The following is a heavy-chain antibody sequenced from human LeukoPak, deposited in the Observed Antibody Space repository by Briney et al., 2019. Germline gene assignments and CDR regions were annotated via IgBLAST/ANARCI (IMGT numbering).Heavy chain of an antibody. J-gene: IGHJ4*02. D-gene: IGHD5-24*01. CDR3: AKDYVSGDGYWDFDY. Sequence: PGGSLRLSCAASGFSFSSYIMNWVRQAPGKGLEWVSHISSSSSTIYYADSVKGRFTISRDNAKNSLYLQMNSLRVEDTAVYYCAKDYVSGDGYWDFDYWGQGTLVTVSS. CDR2: ISSSSSTI. V-gene: IGHV3-48*04. CDR1: GFSFSSYI.